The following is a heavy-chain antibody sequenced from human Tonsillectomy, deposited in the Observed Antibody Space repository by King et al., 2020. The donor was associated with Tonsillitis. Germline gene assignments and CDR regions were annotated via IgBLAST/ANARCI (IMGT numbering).Heavy chain of an antibody. J-gene: IGHJ4*02. Sequence: VQLVESGGGLVKPGGSLRLSCAASGFTFSDCYMTWIRQAPGKGLEWVSYISSSGSTIYYADPVKGRFTISRDNAKNSLYLQMNSLRAEDTAVYYCAIRSQHTGYSFGHWGQGTLVTVSS. CDR2: ISSSGSTI. V-gene: IGHV3-11*01. D-gene: IGHD3-9*01. CDR3: AIRSQHTGYSFGH. CDR1: GFTFSDCY.